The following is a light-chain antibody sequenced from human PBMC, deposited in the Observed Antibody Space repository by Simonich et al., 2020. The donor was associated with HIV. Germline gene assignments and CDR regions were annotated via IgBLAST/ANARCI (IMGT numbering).Light chain of an antibody. CDR3: CSYAGTSTWL. Sequence: QSALTQPASVSGSPGQSITISCTGTRSDVGSYNLVSWYQQHPGKAPKLMIYECTKRPSGVSNRCSGSKSGNTASLTISGLQAEDEADYYCCSYAGTSTWLFGGGTKLTVL. V-gene: IGLV2-23*01. CDR2: ECT. J-gene: IGLJ3*02. CDR1: RSDVGSYNL.